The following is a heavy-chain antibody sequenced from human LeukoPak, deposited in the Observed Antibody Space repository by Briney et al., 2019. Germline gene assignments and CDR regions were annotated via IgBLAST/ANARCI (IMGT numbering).Heavy chain of an antibody. CDR3: ARATGGDKPDY. D-gene: IGHD4-17*01. CDR2: INHSGST. CDR1: GGSFSGYY. Sequence: PSETLSLTCAVYGGSFSGYYWSWIRQPPGKGLEWIGEINHSGSTNYNPSLKSRVTISVDTSKNQFSLKLSSVTAADTAVYYCARATGGDKPDYWGQGTLVTVSP. J-gene: IGHJ4*02. V-gene: IGHV4-34*01.